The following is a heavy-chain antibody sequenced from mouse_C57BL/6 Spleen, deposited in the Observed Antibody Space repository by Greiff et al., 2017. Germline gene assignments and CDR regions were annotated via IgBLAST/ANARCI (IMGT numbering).Heavy chain of an antibody. CDR1: GYTFTSYW. Sequence: QVQLQQPGAELVKPGASVKLSCKASGYTFTSYWMHWVKQRPGQGLEWIGMIHPYSGSTNYNEKFKSKATLTVDKSSSTAYMQLSSLTSEDSAVYYCAREGYDYAFAYWGQGTLVTVSA. D-gene: IGHD2-4*01. J-gene: IGHJ3*01. CDR3: AREGYDYAFAY. CDR2: IHPYSGST. V-gene: IGHV1-64*01.